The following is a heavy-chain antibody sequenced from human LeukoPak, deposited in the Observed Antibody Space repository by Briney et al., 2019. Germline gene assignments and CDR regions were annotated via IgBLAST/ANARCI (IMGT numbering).Heavy chain of an antibody. CDR3: ARDRWDSGWYLRGGSYYFDY. CDR2: IIPIFGTA. V-gene: IGHV1-69*06. D-gene: IGHD6-19*01. CDR1: GFTFSSYA. Sequence: GRSLRLSCAASGFTFSSYAISWVRQAPGQGLEWMGGIIPIFGTANYAQKFQGRVTITADKSTSTTYMELSSLRSEDTAVYYCARDRWDSGWYLRGGSYYFDYWGQGTLVTVSS. J-gene: IGHJ4*02.